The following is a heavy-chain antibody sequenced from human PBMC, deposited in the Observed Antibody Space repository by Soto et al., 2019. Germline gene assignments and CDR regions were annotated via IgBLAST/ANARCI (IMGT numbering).Heavy chain of an antibody. CDR3: ARYSNNWFQTEGMDV. D-gene: IGHD6-13*01. Sequence: SETLSLTCTVSVDSITTYYWSSIRQPAGKGLEWIGRIDASGNTNYNPSLNSRVTMSIDTSKKQFSLKLTSVTAADTAIYYCARYSNNWFQTEGMDVWGQGTTVTVSS. V-gene: IGHV4-4*07. CDR2: IDASGNT. CDR1: VDSITTYY. J-gene: IGHJ6*02.